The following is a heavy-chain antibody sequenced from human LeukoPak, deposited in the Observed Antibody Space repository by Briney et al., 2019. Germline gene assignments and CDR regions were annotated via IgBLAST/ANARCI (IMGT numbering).Heavy chain of an antibody. CDR3: ARGPMIVKRNWFDP. D-gene: IGHD3-22*01. V-gene: IGHV1-2*02. Sequence: ASVKVSCMASGYTFTDYYMHWFRQAPGQGLEWMGWINPNSGGTNYAQKFQGRVTMTRDTSISTAYMELSRLRSDDTAVYYCARGPMIVKRNWFDPWGQGTLVTVSS. CDR1: GYTFTDYY. J-gene: IGHJ5*02. CDR2: INPNSGGT.